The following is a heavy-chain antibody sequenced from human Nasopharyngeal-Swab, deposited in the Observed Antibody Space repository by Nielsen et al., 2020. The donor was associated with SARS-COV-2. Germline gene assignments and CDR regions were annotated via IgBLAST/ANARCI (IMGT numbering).Heavy chain of an antibody. Sequence: GASLKISCKASGSSFTSYWIGWVRQMPGKGLEWMGIIYPGDSDPTYSPSFQGQVTISADKSITTAYLHWSSLKASDTAMYYCARSALGTPDDYWGQGTLVTVSS. CDR2: IYPGDSDP. V-gene: IGHV5-51*01. D-gene: IGHD3-16*01. CDR3: ARSALGTPDDY. J-gene: IGHJ4*02. CDR1: GSSFTSYW.